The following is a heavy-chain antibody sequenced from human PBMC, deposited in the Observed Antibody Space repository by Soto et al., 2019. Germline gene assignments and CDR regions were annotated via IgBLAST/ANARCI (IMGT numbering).Heavy chain of an antibody. V-gene: IGHV3-74*01. Sequence: EVQLVESGGGLVQPGGSLRVSCAASGFSFGDHYMHWVRQTPGKGLVWVSRISNNGRSTFYADSVKGRFTITRDDAKKMVFLKMNSLIAEDTAVYFCAREVVAPDFYYLDFWGLGTLVTVYS. J-gene: IGHJ4*02. CDR1: GFSFGDHY. CDR2: ISNNGRST. CDR3: AREVVAPDFYYLDF. D-gene: IGHD2-21*02.